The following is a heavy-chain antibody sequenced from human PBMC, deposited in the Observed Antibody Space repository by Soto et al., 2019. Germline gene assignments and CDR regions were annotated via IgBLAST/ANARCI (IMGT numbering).Heavy chain of an antibody. V-gene: IGHV4-4*02. CDR3: AKAPFCTTTNCHYAFDI. J-gene: IGHJ3*02. D-gene: IGHD2-2*01. CDR1: SASITSSNW. Sequence: QVQLQESGPGLVKPSGTLSLTCAVSSASITSSNWWSWVRQPPGKGLEWIGEIYHPGSTNYNPSLKGRVTISVDKSKNHFSLNLSSVTAADTAMYYCAKAPFCTTTNCHYAFDIWGQGTMVTVS. CDR2: IYHPGST.